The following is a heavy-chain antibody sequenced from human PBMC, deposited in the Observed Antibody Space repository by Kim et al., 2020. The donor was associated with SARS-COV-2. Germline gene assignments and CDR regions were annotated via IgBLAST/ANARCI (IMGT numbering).Heavy chain of an antibody. Sequence: SETLSLTCTVSGGSISSSSYYWGWIRQPPGKGLEWIGSIYYSGSTYYNPSLKSRVTISVDTSKNQFSLKLSSVTAADTAVYYCARPPPGTGYYSPGYFDYWGQGTLVTVSS. CDR3: ARPPPGTGYYSPGYFDY. J-gene: IGHJ4*02. CDR2: IYYSGST. CDR1: GGSISSSSYY. V-gene: IGHV4-39*07. D-gene: IGHD3-9*01.